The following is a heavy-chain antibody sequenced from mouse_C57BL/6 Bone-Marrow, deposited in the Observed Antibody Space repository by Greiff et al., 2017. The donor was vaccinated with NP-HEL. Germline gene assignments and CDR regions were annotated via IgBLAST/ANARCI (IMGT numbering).Heavy chain of an antibody. J-gene: IGHJ3*01. V-gene: IGHV5-6*01. D-gene: IGHD3-2*02. CDR3: ASPTAQATWFAY. CDR2: ISSGGSYT. Sequence: EVQLKESGGDLVKPGGSLKLSCAASGFTFSGYGMPWVRQTPDKRLEWVATISSGGSYTYYPDSVKGRFTISRDNAKNTLYLQMRSLKSEDTAMYYCASPTAQATWFAYWGQGTLVTVSA. CDR1: GFTFSGYG.